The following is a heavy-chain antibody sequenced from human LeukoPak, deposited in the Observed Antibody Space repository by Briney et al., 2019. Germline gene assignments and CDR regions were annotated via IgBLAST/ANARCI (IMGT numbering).Heavy chain of an antibody. D-gene: IGHD1-26*01. CDR3: AKASSGSYYSLDY. V-gene: IGHV3-9*01. CDR2: ISWNSGSI. CDR1: GFTFDDYA. Sequence: GRSLRLSCAASGFTFDDYAMHWVRQAPGKGPEWVSGISWNSGSIGYADSVKGRFTISRDNAKNSLYLQMNSLRAEDTALYYCAKASSGSYYSLDYWGQGTLVTVSS. J-gene: IGHJ4*02.